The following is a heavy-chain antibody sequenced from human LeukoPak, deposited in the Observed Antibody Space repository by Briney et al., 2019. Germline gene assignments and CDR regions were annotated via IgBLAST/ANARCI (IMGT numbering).Heavy chain of an antibody. CDR3: ARAYCGGDCYPPQYYFDY. D-gene: IGHD2-21*02. Sequence: PSETLSLTCAVSGGSISSGGYSWSWIRQPPGKGXXXXXXIYHSGSTYYNPSLKSRVTIAVDRSKNQFSLKLSSVTAADTAVYYCARAYCGGDCYPPQYYFDYWGQGTLVTVSS. CDR2: IYHSGST. V-gene: IGHV4-30-2*01. J-gene: IGHJ4*02. CDR1: GGSISSGGYS.